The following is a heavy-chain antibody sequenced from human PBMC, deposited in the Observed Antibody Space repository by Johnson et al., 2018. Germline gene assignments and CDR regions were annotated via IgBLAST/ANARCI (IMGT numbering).Heavy chain of an antibody. CDR3: SRRGSSGWHDAFDI. Sequence: VQLVESGGGLVQPGRSLRLSCAASGFTFDDYAMHWVRQAPGKGLEWVSGIKWNGGSTGYADSVKGRFTISRENAKNSLYLQMNSLRAGDTAVYYCSRRGSSGWHDAFDIWGQGTMVTVSS. V-gene: IGHV3-9*01. CDR2: IKWNGGST. J-gene: IGHJ3*02. D-gene: IGHD6-19*01. CDR1: GFTFDDYA.